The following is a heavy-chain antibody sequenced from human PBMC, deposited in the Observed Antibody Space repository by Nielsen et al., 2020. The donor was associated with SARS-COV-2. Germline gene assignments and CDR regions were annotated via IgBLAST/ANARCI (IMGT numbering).Heavy chain of an antibody. CDR1: GGTFSSYA. V-gene: IGHV1-69*13. J-gene: IGHJ6*02. CDR2: IIPIFGTA. D-gene: IGHD5-12*01. Sequence: SVKVSCKASGGTFSSYAISWVRQAPGQGLEWMGGIIPIFGTANYAQKFQGRVTITADESTSTAYMELSSLRSEDTAVYYCARSDVDIVATSYYYYGMDVWGQGTTVTVSS. CDR3: ARSDVDIVATSYYYYGMDV.